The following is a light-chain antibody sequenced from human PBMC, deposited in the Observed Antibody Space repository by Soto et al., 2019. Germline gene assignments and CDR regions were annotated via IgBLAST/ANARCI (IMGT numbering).Light chain of an antibody. J-gene: IGKJ3*01. CDR2: DAS. CDR1: QSVGSY. Sequence: EIVLTQSPATLSLSPGERATLSCRASQSVGSYLAWYQQKPGQAPRLLIYDASKRATGIPARFSGSGFGTDFTLTISSLEPEDFALYYCQQLSHWPFTFGPGTKVDIK. CDR3: QQLSHWPFT. V-gene: IGKV3-11*01.